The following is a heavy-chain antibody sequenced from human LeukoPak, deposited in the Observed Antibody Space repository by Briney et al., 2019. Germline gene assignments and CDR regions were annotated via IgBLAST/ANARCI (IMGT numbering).Heavy chain of an antibody. CDR3: TRPGSGGDY. V-gene: IGHV3-73*01. Sequence: GGSLRLSCAASGFTFSGSAMHWVRQASGKGLEWVGRIRSKANSYATAYAASVKGRFTISRDDSKNTAYLQMNSLKTEDTAVYYCTRPGSGGDYWGQGTLVTVSS. D-gene: IGHD3-10*01. J-gene: IGHJ4*02. CDR1: GFTFSGSA. CDR2: IRSKANSYAT.